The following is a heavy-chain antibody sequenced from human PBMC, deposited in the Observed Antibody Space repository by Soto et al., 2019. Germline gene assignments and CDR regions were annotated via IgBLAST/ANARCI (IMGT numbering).Heavy chain of an antibody. V-gene: IGHV1-3*01. CDR3: ARDADIVVAVAATEGYWFAP. CDR1: GYTFTSYA. J-gene: IGHJ5*02. D-gene: IGHD2-15*01. Sequence: QVQLVQSGAEVKKPGASVKVSCKASGYTFTSYAMHWVRQAPGQRREWMGWINAGNGNTKYSQKFQGRVTITRDTSASTASMELSSLRSEDTAVYSCARDADIVVAVAATEGYWFAPGGQGTLVTVSS. CDR2: INAGNGNT.